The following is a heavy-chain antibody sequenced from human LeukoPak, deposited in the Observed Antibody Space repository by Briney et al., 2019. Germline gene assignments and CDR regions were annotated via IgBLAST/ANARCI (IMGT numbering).Heavy chain of an antibody. V-gene: IGHV3-30*18. D-gene: IGHD2-2*01. J-gene: IGHJ4*02. CDR1: GFTFSSYG. Sequence: PGGSLRLSCAASGFTFSSYGMHWVRQAPGKGLEWVAVISYDGSNKYYADSVKGRFTISRDNSKNTLYLQMNSLRAEDTAVYYCAKDSHMYQLLPPDYWGQGTLVTVSS. CDR2: ISYDGSNK. CDR3: AKDSHMYQLLPPDY.